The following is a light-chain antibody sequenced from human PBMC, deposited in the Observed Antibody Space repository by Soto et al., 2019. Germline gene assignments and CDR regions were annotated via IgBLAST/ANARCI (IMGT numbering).Light chain of an antibody. J-gene: IGKJ1*01. Sequence: EVVMTQSPVTLSVSPGERATLSCRASQSIGTNLAWYQQHPGQPPRLLIYGISTRATGIPARFSGSGSGTEFTLTISSLQPDDFATYYCQHYNSYSEAFGQGTKVDIK. CDR1: QSIGTN. CDR3: QHYNSYSEA. CDR2: GIS. V-gene: IGKV3-15*01.